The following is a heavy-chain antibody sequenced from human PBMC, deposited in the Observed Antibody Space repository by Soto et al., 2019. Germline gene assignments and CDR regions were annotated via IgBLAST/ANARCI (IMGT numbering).Heavy chain of an antibody. CDR3: ARGWYSSGWYYFDY. Sequence: SETLSLTCAVYGGSFSGYYWSWIRQPPGKGLEWIGEINHSGSTSYNPSLKSRVTISVDTSKNQFSLKLSSVTAADTAVYYCARGWYSSGWYYFDYWGQGTLVTVSS. V-gene: IGHV4-34*01. CDR1: GGSFSGYY. J-gene: IGHJ4*02. CDR2: INHSGST. D-gene: IGHD6-19*01.